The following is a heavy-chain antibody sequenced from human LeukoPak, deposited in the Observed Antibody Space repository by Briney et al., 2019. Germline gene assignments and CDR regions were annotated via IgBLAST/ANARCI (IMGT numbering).Heavy chain of an antibody. CDR2: IIPILGIA. Sequence: SVKVSCKASGGTFSSCAISWVRQAPGQGLEWMGRIIPILGIANYAQKFQGRVTITADKSTSTAYMELSSLRSEDTAVYYCFVGPTNPLLHYWGQGTLVTVSS. V-gene: IGHV1-69*04. CDR1: GGTFSSCA. D-gene: IGHD3-22*01. CDR3: FVGPTNPLLHY. J-gene: IGHJ4*02.